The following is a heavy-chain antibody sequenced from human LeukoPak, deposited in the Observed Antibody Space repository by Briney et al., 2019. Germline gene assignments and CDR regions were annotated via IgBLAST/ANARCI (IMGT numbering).Heavy chain of an antibody. CDR2: IYTSGST. CDR1: GGSISSYY. Sequence: SETLSLTCTVSGGSISSYYWSWIRQPAGEGLEWIGRIYTSGSTNYNPSLKSRVTMSVDTSKNQFSLKLSSVTAADTAVYYCARDRLTPTVIDYWGQGTLVTVSS. V-gene: IGHV4-4*07. CDR3: ARDRLTPTVIDY. J-gene: IGHJ4*02. D-gene: IGHD4-17*01.